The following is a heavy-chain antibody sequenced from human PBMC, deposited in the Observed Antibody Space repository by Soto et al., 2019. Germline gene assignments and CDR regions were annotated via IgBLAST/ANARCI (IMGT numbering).Heavy chain of an antibody. CDR3: AKDTKPEVLRYFDGVMDV. J-gene: IGHJ6*02. V-gene: IGHV3-23*01. Sequence: PGGSLRLSCAASGFTFGSYAMSWVRQAPGKGLEWVSGISGSGGSTYYADSVKGRFTISRDNSKNTLYLQMNSLRAEDTAVYYCAKDTKPEVLRYFDGVMDVWGQGTTVTVSS. CDR2: ISGSGGST. D-gene: IGHD3-9*01. CDR1: GFTFGSYA.